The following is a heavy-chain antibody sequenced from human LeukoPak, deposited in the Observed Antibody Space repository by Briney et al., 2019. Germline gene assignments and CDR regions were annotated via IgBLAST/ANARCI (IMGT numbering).Heavy chain of an antibody. D-gene: IGHD1-26*01. V-gene: IGHV3-30-3*02. Sequence: GGSLRLSCAASGFTYSSYAMHWVRQAPGKGLEWVAVISYDGSNKYYADSVKGRFTISRDNSKNTLYLQMNSLRAEDTAVYYCAKSQWELPFDYWGQGTLVTVSS. CDR3: AKSQWELPFDY. CDR1: GFTYSSYA. CDR2: ISYDGSNK. J-gene: IGHJ4*02.